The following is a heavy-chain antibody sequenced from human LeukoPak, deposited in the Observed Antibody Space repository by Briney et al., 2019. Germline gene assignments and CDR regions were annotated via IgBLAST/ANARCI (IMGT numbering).Heavy chain of an antibody. J-gene: IGHJ5*02. D-gene: IGHD4-17*01. Sequence: TGGSLRLSCAASGFTFSTYSMNWVRQAPGKGLEWVSCISSTSNYKYYADSVKGRFTISRDNAKKSLYLEMNSLRVDDAAVYYCVRDSSDVPVTTTGTFDPWGQGILVTVSS. V-gene: IGHV3-21*01. CDR1: GFTFSTYS. CDR3: VRDSSDVPVTTTGTFDP. CDR2: ISSTSNYK.